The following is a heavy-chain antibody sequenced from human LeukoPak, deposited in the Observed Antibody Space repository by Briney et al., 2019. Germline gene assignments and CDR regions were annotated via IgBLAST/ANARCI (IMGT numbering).Heavy chain of an antibody. D-gene: IGHD3-3*01. J-gene: IGHJ4*02. CDR2: IYSGGST. CDR3: ASYDFWSGYFLDY. Sequence: GSLRLSCAASGFTVSSNYMSWVRQAPGKGLEWVSVIYSGGSTYYADSVKGRFTISRDNSKNTLYLQMNSLRAEDTAVYYCASYDFWSGYFLDYWGQGTLVTVSS. V-gene: IGHV3-53*01. CDR1: GFTVSSNY.